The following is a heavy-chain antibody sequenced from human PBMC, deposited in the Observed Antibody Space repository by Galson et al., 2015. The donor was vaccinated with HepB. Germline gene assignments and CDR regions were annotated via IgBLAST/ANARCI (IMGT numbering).Heavy chain of an antibody. Sequence: SLRLSCAASGFSFSNYGMHWVRQAPGKGLEWVAFIQYDGSNRYYTDSVKGRFTISRDNSKNTLYLQMNSLRAEDTAVYYCAKDLYYYGSGNFGSDPAGDWGQGTLVTASS. CDR3: AKDLYYYGSGNFGSDPAGD. CDR2: IQYDGSNR. V-gene: IGHV3-30*02. J-gene: IGHJ4*02. D-gene: IGHD3-10*01. CDR1: GFSFSNYG.